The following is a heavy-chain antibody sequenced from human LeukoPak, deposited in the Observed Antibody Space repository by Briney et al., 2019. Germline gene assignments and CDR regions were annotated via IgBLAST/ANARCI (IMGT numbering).Heavy chain of an antibody. CDR1: GGTFSSYA. CDR3: ARDGGSGSYYYYGMDV. Sequence: ASVKVSSKASGGTFSSYAISWVRQAPGQGLEWMGWINPNSGGTNYAQKFQGWVTMTRDTSISTAYMELSRLRSDDTAVYYCARDGGSGSYYYYGMDVWGQGTTVTVSS. CDR2: INPNSGGT. V-gene: IGHV1-2*04. J-gene: IGHJ6*02. D-gene: IGHD3-10*01.